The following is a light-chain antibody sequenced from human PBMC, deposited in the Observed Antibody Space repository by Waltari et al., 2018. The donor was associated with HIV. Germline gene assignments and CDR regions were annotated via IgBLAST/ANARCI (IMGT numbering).Light chain of an antibody. CDR1: SSNIGSHA. CDR3: AAWDGSLNGRM. Sequence: QSVLTQPPSASGTPGQRVTMSCSGSSSNIGSHAVSWYHQLPGTAPELLIYSNDQRPSGVPYRFAGSKSGTAASLAIGGLQSEDEADYYCAAWDGSLNGRMFGGGTKLTVL. CDR2: SND. V-gene: IGLV1-44*01. J-gene: IGLJ3*02.